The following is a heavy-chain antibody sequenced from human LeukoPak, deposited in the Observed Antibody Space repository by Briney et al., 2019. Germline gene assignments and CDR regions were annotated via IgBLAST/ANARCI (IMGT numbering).Heavy chain of an antibody. CDR3: ARLHASAYCGGDRSRRCQRGEWYFDY. D-gene: IGHD2-21*02. J-gene: IGHJ4*02. CDR2: INHSGST. Sequence: SETLSLTCTVSGGSISTSSYYWSWIRQPPGKGLEWIGEINHSGSTNYNPSLKSRVTISVDTSKNQFSLKLSSVTAADTAVYYCARLHASAYCGGDRSRRCQRGEWYFDYWGQGTLVTVSS. V-gene: IGHV4-39*07. CDR1: GGSISTSSYY.